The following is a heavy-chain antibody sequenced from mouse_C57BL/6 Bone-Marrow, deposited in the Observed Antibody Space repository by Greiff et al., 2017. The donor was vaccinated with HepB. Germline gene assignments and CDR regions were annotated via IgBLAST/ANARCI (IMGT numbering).Heavy chain of an antibody. Sequence: EVKLQESGGDLVKPGGSLKLSCAASGFTFSSYGMSWVRQTPDKRLEWVATISSGGSYTYYPDSVKGRFTISRDNAKNTLYLQMSSLKSEDTAMYYCARNWDVDYWGQGTTLTVSS. CDR1: GFTFSSYG. CDR3: ARNWDVDY. CDR2: ISSGGSYT. V-gene: IGHV5-6*01. D-gene: IGHD4-1*01. J-gene: IGHJ2*01.